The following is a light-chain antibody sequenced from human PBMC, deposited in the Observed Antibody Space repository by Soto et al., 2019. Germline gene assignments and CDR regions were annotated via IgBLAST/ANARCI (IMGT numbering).Light chain of an antibody. Sequence: QSVLTQPRSVSGSPGHSVTISCTGTSSDVGGYNYVSWYQQHPGRAPKLMIYDNNKRPSGIPDRFSGSKSGTSGTLDITGLQTGDEADYYCATWDYSLTGEVFGGGTKLTVL. CDR2: DNN. CDR1: SSDVGGYNY. CDR3: ATWDYSLTGEV. V-gene: IGLV2-11*01. J-gene: IGLJ2*01.